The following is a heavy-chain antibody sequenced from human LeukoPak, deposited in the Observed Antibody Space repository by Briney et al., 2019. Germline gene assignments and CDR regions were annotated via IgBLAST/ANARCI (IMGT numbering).Heavy chain of an antibody. J-gene: IGHJ4*02. D-gene: IGHD5-12*01. Sequence: ASVKLSCKASGYTFTSYGISWGRQAPGQGLEWMGGGSPIFGTANYAQKFQGRVTITADESTRPASMELSSLRSEATAVYYCARAHIVATIGDVYFDYWGQGTLVTVSS. CDR1: GYTFTSYG. CDR2: GSPIFGTA. CDR3: ARAHIVATIGDVYFDY. V-gene: IGHV1-69*13.